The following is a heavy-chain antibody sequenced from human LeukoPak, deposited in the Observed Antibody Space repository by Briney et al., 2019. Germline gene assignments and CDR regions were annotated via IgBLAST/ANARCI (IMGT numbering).Heavy chain of an antibody. V-gene: IGHV3-30*03. Sequence: PGGSLRLSCAASGFTFSTYGMHWVRQAPGKGLEWVAVTSYDGSNKYYADSVKGRFTISRDNSKNTLYLQMNSLRAEDTAVYYCARYQEVSGSYPDAFDIWGQGTMVTVSS. CDR1: GFTFSTYG. CDR2: TSYDGSNK. CDR3: ARYQEVSGSYPDAFDI. D-gene: IGHD3-16*02. J-gene: IGHJ3*02.